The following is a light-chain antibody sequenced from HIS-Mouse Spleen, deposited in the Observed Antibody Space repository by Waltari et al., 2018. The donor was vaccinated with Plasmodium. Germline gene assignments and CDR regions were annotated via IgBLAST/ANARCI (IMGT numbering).Light chain of an antibody. CDR1: QSVSSSY. V-gene: IGKV3-20*01. CDR3: QQYGSSPYT. Sequence: EIVLTQSPGTLSLSPGERATLSCRASQSVSSSYLAWYQQKPGQAPRHLIYGASSRATCIPDRFSGSGSGTDFTLTISRLEPEDFAVYYCQQYGSSPYTFGQGTKLEIK. CDR2: GAS. J-gene: IGKJ2*01.